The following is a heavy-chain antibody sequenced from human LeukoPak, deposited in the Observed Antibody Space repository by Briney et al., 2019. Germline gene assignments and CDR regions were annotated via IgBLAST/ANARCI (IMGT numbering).Heavy chain of an antibody. V-gene: IGHV3-53*01. D-gene: IGHD6-19*01. CDR2: IYSGGST. Sequence: GGSLRLSCAASGFTVSSNYMSWVRQAPGKGLEWVSVIYSGGSTYYADSVKGRFTISRDNSKNTLYLQMNSLRAEDTAVYYCAREAYSSGGNWFDPWGQGTLVTVSS. CDR1: GFTVSSNY. CDR3: AREAYSSGGNWFDP. J-gene: IGHJ5*02.